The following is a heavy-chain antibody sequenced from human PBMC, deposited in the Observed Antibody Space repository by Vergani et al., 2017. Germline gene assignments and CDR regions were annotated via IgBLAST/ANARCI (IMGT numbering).Heavy chain of an antibody. CDR2: INPNSGGT. CDR3: AKALVPAAIGDPNYYYYYMDV. J-gene: IGHJ6*03. CDR1: GYTFTGYY. V-gene: IGHV1-2*04. D-gene: IGHD2-2*02. Sequence: QVQLVQSGAEVKKPGASVKVSCKASGYTFTGYYMHWVRQAPGQGLEWMGWINPNSGGTNYAQKFQGWVTMTRDTSISTAYMELSRLRSDDTAVYYCAKALVPAAIGDPNYYYYYMDVWGKGTTVTVSS.